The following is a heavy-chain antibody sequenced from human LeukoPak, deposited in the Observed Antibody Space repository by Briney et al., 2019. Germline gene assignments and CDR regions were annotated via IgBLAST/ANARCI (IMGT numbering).Heavy chain of an antibody. CDR3: ARAPIGYSSGWGERYYFDY. CDR1: GYTFTGYY. D-gene: IGHD6-19*01. J-gene: IGHJ4*02. Sequence: ASVKVSCKASGYTFTGYYMHWVRQAPGQGLEWRGWINPNSGGTNYAQKFQGRVTMTRDTSISTAYMELSRLRSDDTAVYYCARAPIGYSSGWGERYYFDYWGQGTPVTVSS. CDR2: INPNSGGT. V-gene: IGHV1-2*02.